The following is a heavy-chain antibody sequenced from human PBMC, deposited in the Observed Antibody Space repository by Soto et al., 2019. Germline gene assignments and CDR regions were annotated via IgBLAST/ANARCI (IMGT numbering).Heavy chain of an antibody. Sequence: GSLRLSCAASGFTFSSYSMNWVRQAPGKGLEWVSSISSSSSYIYYADSVKGRFTISRDNAKNSLYLQMNSLRAEDTAVYYCARDSEFTHSFRFDPWGQGTHVTVSS. V-gene: IGHV3-21*01. CDR1: GFTFSSYS. D-gene: IGHD3-10*01. CDR2: ISSSSSYI. CDR3: ARDSEFTHSFRFDP. J-gene: IGHJ5*02.